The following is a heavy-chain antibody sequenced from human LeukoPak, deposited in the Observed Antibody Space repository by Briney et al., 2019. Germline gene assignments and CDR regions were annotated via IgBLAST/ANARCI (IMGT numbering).Heavy chain of an antibody. V-gene: IGHV3-23*01. Sequence: PGGSLRLSCAASGFTFSSYAMSWVRRAPGEGLEWVSVITGSGATTSYADSVKGRFTISRDNSKNTLYLQMNSLRAEDTAVYYCAEPPEGRYYFDYWGQGTLVTVSS. D-gene: IGHD1-14*01. CDR3: AEPPEGRYYFDY. J-gene: IGHJ4*02. CDR2: ITGSGATT. CDR1: GFTFSSYA.